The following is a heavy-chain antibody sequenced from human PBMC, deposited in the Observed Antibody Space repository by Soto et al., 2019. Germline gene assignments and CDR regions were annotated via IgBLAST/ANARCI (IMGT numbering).Heavy chain of an antibody. CDR2: INHSGST. CDR1: GGSFSGYY. V-gene: IGHV4-34*01. CDR3: ARGARGAMVIGSRFDY. D-gene: IGHD5-18*01. J-gene: IGHJ4*02. Sequence: SETLSLTCAVYGGSFSGYYWSWIRQPPGKGLEWIGEINHSGSTNYNPSLKSRVTISVDTSKNQFSLKLSSVTAADTAVYYCARGARGAMVIGSRFDYWGQGTLVTVSS.